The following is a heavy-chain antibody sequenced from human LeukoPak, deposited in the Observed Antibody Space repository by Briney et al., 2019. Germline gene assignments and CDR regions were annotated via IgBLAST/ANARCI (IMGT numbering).Heavy chain of an antibody. CDR1: GFNFSTYE. Sequence: GGSLRLSCADSGFNFSTYEMNWVRQAPGEGLEWLSYISSSGYIIYYADSVKGRFTITRDNAKNSLFLQMNSLRAEDTALYYCAREYYGSGFDYWGQGTLVTVSS. CDR3: AREYYGSGFDY. D-gene: IGHD3-10*01. CDR2: ISSSGYII. V-gene: IGHV3-48*03. J-gene: IGHJ4*02.